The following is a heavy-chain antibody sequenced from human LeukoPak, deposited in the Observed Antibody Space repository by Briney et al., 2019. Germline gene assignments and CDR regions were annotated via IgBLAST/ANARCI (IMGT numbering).Heavy chain of an antibody. CDR1: GGSISSSSYY. Sequence: PSETLSLTCTVSGGSISSSSYYWGWIRQPPGKGLEWIGSIYYSGSTYYNPSLKSRVTISVDTSKNQFSLKLSSVTAADTAVYYCAGFSITMVRGVRRDYGMDVWGQGTTVTVSS. J-gene: IGHJ6*02. CDR2: IYYSGST. CDR3: AGFSITMVRGVRRDYGMDV. V-gene: IGHV4-39*07. D-gene: IGHD3-10*01.